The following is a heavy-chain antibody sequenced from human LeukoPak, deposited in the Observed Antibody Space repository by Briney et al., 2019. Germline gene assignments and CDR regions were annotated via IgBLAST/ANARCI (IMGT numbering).Heavy chain of an antibody. Sequence: ASVKVSCKASGHTFRNYYMHWMRPAPGQGLEWMGLISPSGGSTSYAQKFQGRVTMTSDTSTTTVYMELSSLRSKDTAVYYCARYSQWLASDYWGQGTLVTVSS. V-gene: IGHV1-46*01. D-gene: IGHD6-19*01. CDR1: GHTFRNYY. CDR3: ARYSQWLASDY. J-gene: IGHJ4*02. CDR2: ISPSGGST.